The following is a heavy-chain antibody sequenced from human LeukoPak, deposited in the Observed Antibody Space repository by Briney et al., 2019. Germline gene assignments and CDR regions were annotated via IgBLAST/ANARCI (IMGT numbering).Heavy chain of an antibody. CDR1: GFTFSSYA. J-gene: IGHJ4*02. CDR2: ISGDGSKT. CDR3: AKRINNAYYYDF. V-gene: IGHV3-23*01. Sequence: GESLRLSCAASGFTFSSYAMRWVRQAPGKGLEWVSGISGDGSKTQYADSVKGRFAISRDNSKNTLYLQMNNLRAEDTAVYYCAKRINNAYYYDFWGQGTLVTVSS. D-gene: IGHD3-16*01.